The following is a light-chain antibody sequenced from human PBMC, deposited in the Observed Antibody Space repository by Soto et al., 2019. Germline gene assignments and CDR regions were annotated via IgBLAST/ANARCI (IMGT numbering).Light chain of an antibody. Sequence: EIVLTQSPGTLSLSPGKRATLSCRASQSVSSSYLAWYQQKPGQAPRLLIYGASSRATGIPDRFSGSGSGTDFTLTISRLEPEDSAVYYCQQYGSSPLTFGGGTKVEIK. CDR3: QQYGSSPLT. CDR2: GAS. CDR1: QSVSSSY. V-gene: IGKV3-20*01. J-gene: IGKJ4*01.